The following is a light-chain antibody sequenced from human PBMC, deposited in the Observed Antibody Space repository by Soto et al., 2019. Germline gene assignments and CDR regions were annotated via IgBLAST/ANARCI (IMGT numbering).Light chain of an antibody. V-gene: IGKV3-11*01. CDR3: QQRSNWPPLFT. Sequence: EIVLTQSPATLSLSPGERATLSCRASQSVSSYLAWYQQKPGQAPRLLIYDASNRATGIPARFSGSGSGTDFTLTISSREPEDFSVYYWQQRSNWPPLFTFGPGTKVDIK. CDR1: QSVSSY. J-gene: IGKJ3*01. CDR2: DAS.